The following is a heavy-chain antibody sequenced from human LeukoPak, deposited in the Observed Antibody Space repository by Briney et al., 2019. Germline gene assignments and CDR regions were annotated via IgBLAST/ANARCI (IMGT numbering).Heavy chain of an antibody. CDR2: ISYDGSNK. Sequence: PGGSLRLSCAASGFTFSSYAMHWVRQAPGKGLEWVAVISYDGSNKYYADSVKGRFTISRDNSKNTLYLQMNSLRAEDTAVYYCARAIAAAGLGGFDYWGQGTLVTVSS. D-gene: IGHD6-13*01. CDR1: GFTFSSYA. CDR3: ARAIAAAGLGGFDY. J-gene: IGHJ4*02. V-gene: IGHV3-30-3*01.